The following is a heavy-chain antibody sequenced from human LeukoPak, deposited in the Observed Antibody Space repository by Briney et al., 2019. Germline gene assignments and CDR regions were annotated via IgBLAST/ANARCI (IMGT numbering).Heavy chain of an antibody. Sequence: GGSLRLSCAASGFSLSSYEVNWVRQAPGKGLEWVSYISTSGSTKYYGDSVKGRFTISRDNAKNSLYLQMNSLRAEDTAVYYCARGGSSSWYRYYFDYWGQGTLVTVSS. D-gene: IGHD6-13*01. J-gene: IGHJ4*02. CDR1: GFSLSSYE. CDR2: ISTSGSTK. CDR3: ARGGSSSWYRYYFDY. V-gene: IGHV3-48*03.